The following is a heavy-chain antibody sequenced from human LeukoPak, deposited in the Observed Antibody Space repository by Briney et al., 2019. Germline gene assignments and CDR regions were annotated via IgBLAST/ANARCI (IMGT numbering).Heavy chain of an antibody. CDR2: INPNNGRT. D-gene: IGHD3-22*01. CDR3: ARGTYYDSSAYSGVRLFDY. Sequence: ASVKVSCRASGYTFTGYYMHWIRQAPGQGLEWMGWINPNNGRTNYAQKFQGRVTMTSDTPISTAYMDLSRLRSDDTALYYCARGTYYDSSAYSGVRLFDYWGQGTLVTVSS. V-gene: IGHV1-2*02. J-gene: IGHJ4*02. CDR1: GYTFTGYY.